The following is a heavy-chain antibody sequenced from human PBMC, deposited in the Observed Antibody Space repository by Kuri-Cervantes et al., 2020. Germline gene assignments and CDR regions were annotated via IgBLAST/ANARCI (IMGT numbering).Heavy chain of an antibody. CDR3: ARLATARPPYYYYYYMDV. J-gene: IGHJ6*03. Sequence: SETLSLTCSISGGSIRSYYWSWIRQPPGKGLEWIGYIFYPGRTNYNPSLKSRLTMSIDTSTNQFSLKLSSVTAADTAVYYCARLATARPPYYYYYYMDVWGKGTTVTVSS. V-gene: IGHV4-59*12. CDR2: IFYPGRT. CDR1: GGSIRSYY. D-gene: IGHD6-6*01.